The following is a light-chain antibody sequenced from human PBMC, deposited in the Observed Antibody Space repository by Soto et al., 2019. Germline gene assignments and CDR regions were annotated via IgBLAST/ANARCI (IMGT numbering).Light chain of an antibody. CDR2: WAT. V-gene: IGKV4-1*01. CDR1: QSVLYNSNNKNY. CDR3: QQYYTPPIT. Sequence: DIVMTQSPDSLAVSLGERATINCKSSQSVLYNSNNKNYLAWYQQKPGQPPKLLIYWATTRESGVPARFSGSGSGKDFTLTISSLQAEDVAVYYCQQYYTPPITFGQGTRLEIK. J-gene: IGKJ5*01.